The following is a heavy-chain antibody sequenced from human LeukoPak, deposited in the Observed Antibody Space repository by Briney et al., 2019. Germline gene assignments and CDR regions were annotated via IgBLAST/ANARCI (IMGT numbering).Heavy chain of an antibody. CDR3: ARANVVVVANEVWFDP. CDR2: IYDSGST. D-gene: IGHD2-2*01. V-gene: IGHV4-59*01. Sequence: SETLSLTCIVSGDSISSYYWSWIRQPPGKGLEWIGYIYDSGSTNYNSSLKSRVTISVDTSKNQFSLKLSSVTAADTAVYYCARANVVVVANEVWFDPWGQGTLVTVSS. CDR1: GDSISSYY. J-gene: IGHJ5*02.